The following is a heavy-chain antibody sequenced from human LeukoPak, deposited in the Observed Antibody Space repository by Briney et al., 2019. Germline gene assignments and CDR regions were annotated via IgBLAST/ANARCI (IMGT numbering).Heavy chain of an antibody. CDR1: GFTFSSYG. V-gene: IGHV3-23*01. CDR2: ISGNGGST. D-gene: IGHD5-24*01. Sequence: GGSLRLSCAASGFTFSSYGMPWVRQAPGKGLEWVSFISGNGGSTYYADSVKGRFTISRDNSKNTVYMQMNSLRVEDTAIYYCAKIGRDGYNPFDYWGQGTLVTVSP. J-gene: IGHJ4*02. CDR3: AKIGRDGYNPFDY.